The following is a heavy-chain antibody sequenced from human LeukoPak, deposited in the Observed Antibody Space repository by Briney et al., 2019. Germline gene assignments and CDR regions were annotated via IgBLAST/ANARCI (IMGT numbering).Heavy chain of an antibody. D-gene: IGHD6-13*01. CDR2: ISGSSTTI. Sequence: GGSLRLSCAASGFTFSDYRMSWVRQAPGKGLEWISYISGSSTTIYYAVSVKGRFTISRDKAKNSVYLQMNSLRDEDTAVYYCARGHGSSWDEDMYYFDYWGQGTLVTVSS. J-gene: IGHJ4*02. V-gene: IGHV3-48*02. CDR1: GFTFSDYR. CDR3: ARGHGSSWDEDMYYFDY.